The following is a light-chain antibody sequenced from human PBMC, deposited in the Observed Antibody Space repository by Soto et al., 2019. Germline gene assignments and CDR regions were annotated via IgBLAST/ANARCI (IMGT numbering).Light chain of an antibody. CDR3: AAWDDSLSGPV. CDR2: SNY. Sequence: QSVLTQPPSASGTPGQRVTVSCSGSNSNIGSNSVSWYRQVPGTAPKLLIYSNYQRPPGVPDRFSGSKSGTSASLAISGLQSEDGADYYCAAWDDSLSGPVFGGGTKLTVL. V-gene: IGLV1-44*01. CDR1: NSNIGSNS. J-gene: IGLJ2*01.